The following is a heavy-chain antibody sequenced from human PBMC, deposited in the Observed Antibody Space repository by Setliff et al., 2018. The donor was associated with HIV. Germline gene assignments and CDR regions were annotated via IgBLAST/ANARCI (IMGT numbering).Heavy chain of an antibody. CDR3: ADPPSGF. CDR1: GFTFSNHW. V-gene: IGHV3-7*01. CDR2: VKQDGTET. Sequence: GGSLRLSCVGSGFTFSNHWMQWVRQAPGKGLESVANVKQDGTETLYVDSVKGRFTISRDNANNLVYLQMNSLRVEDTAVYYCADPPSGFWGQGTLVTVSS. J-gene: IGHJ4*02. D-gene: IGHD3-10*01.